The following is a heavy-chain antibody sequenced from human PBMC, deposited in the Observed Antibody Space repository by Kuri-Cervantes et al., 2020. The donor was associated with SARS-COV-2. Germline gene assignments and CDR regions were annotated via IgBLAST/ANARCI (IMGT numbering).Heavy chain of an antibody. CDR3: VRGHPAIVVEPAAREGVSHSSSYGMDV. V-gene: IGHV3-9*01. Sequence: SLKISCAASGFTFDDYAMHWVRQAPGKGLEWVSGISWNSGSIGYADSVKGRFTISRDNAKNSLYLQMNSLRAEDTAVYFCVRGHPAIVVEPAAREGVSHSSSYGMDVWGQGTTVTVSS. CDR1: GFTFDDYA. CDR2: ISWNSGSI. D-gene: IGHD2-2*01. J-gene: IGHJ6*02.